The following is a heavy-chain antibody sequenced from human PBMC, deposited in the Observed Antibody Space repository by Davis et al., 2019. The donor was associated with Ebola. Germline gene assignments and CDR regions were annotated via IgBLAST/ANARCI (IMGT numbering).Heavy chain of an antibody. V-gene: IGHV3-48*03. J-gene: IGHJ4*02. D-gene: IGHD3-16*01. CDR2: ISSSGSTI. Sequence: GESLKISCAAAGFTFNAFAMSWVRQAPGKGLEWVSYISSSGSTIYYADSVKGRFTISRDNAKNSLYLQMNSLRAEDTAVYYCARDLFGGAGDYWGQGTLVTVSS. CDR3: ARDLFGGAGDY. CDR1: GFTFNAFA.